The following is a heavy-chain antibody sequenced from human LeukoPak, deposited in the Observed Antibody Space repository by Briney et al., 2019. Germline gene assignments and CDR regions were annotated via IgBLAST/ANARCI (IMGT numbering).Heavy chain of an antibody. Sequence: SETLSLTCAVYGGSFSGYYWSWIRQPPGKGLEWIGEINHSGSTNYNPSLKSRVTISVDRSKNQFSLKLSSVTAADTAVYYCARGVWQLVHPVRSWFDPWGQGTLVTVSS. CDR3: ARGVWQLVHPVRSWFDP. J-gene: IGHJ5*02. CDR2: INHSGST. V-gene: IGHV4-34*01. D-gene: IGHD6-13*01. CDR1: GGSFSGYY.